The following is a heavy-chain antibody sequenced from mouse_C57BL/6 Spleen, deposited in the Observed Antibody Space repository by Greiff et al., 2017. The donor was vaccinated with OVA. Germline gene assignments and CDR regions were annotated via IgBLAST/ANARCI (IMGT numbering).Heavy chain of an antibody. CDR1: GYTFTSYC. J-gene: IGHJ2*01. Sequence: QVQLQQPGAELVRPGSSVKLSCKASGYTFTSYCVYWVKQRPGQGLEWIGNIYPSDSETHYNQKFKDKATLTVDKSSSTAYMQLSSLTSEDSAVYYCARSYSRYYFDYWGQGTTLTVSS. CDR3: ARSYSRYYFDY. CDR2: IYPSDSET. D-gene: IGHD2-12*01. V-gene: IGHV1-61*01.